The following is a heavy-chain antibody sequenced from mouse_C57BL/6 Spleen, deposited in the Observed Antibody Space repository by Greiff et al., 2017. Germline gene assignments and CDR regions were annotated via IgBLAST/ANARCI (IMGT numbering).Heavy chain of an antibody. CDR1: GYTFTSYW. J-gene: IGHJ4*01. D-gene: IGHD1-1*01. CDR3: AMYSYGSSLIDY. Sequence: QVQLKESGAELAKPGASVKLSCKASGYTFTSYWMHWVKQRPGQGLEWIGYINPSSGYTKYNQKFKDKATLTADKSSRTAYMQLSSLTYEDSAVYYCAMYSYGSSLIDYWGQGTAVTVSS. V-gene: IGHV1-7*01. CDR2: INPSSGYT.